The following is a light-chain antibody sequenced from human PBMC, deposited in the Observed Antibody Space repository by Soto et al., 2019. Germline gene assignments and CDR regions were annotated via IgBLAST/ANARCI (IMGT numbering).Light chain of an antibody. CDR2: DAS. J-gene: IGKJ1*01. CDR1: QSISGW. CDR3: QQYNTYSRT. Sequence: DTQMTQSPSTLSASVGDRVTITCRASQSISGWLAWYQQKPRKAPKLLIYDASSLESGVPSRFSGGGSGTEFTLTISILQPDDAATYYFQQYNTYSRTFGQGTKVEIK. V-gene: IGKV1-5*01.